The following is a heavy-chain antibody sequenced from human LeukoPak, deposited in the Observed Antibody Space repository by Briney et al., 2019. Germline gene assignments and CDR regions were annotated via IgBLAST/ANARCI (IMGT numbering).Heavy chain of an antibody. CDR1: GFTFSSYA. J-gene: IGHJ4*02. CDR2: TSSSDAGK. Sequence: GGSLRLSCAASGFTFSSYAMSWVRQTPVKGLEWVSATSSSDAGKYYADSVRGRFTISRDNSRNTMYLQMNSLRVEDAAVYYCAKAPVTSCRGAFCYPFDSWGQGTLVTVSS. V-gene: IGHV3-23*01. D-gene: IGHD2-15*01. CDR3: AKAPVTSCRGAFCYPFDS.